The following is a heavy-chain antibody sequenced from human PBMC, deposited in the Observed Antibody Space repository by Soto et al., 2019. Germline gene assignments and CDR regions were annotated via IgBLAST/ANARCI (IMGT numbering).Heavy chain of an antibody. V-gene: IGHV3-23*01. Sequence: EVKLLESGGGLVQPGESLRLSCAASGFRFWTYSMSWVRQAPGKGLEWVSGISGDGSATSYADSLKGRFTVSRDNSKDKLFLQMKTLRVKYTSVYYCAKRRLYDNNVYHRDGFDVWGPGTAVTVS. CDR3: AKRRLYDNNVYHRDGFDV. D-gene: IGHD3-16*01. CDR1: GFRFWTYS. CDR2: ISGDGSAT. J-gene: IGHJ3*01.